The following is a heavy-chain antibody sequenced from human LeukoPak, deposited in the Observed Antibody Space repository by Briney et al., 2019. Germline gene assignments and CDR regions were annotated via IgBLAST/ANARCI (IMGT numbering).Heavy chain of an antibody. Sequence: ASVKVSCKASGYTFTDYYINWVRQAPGQGLEWMGWMSPDSGDTGYAHKFQGRDTITRNTSITTAYMELRSLTFEDTAVYYCARVRLRNGYNWFDPWGQGTLVTVSS. D-gene: IGHD3-3*01. CDR1: GYTFTDYY. CDR2: MSPDSGDT. CDR3: ARVRLRNGYNWFDP. V-gene: IGHV1-8*03. J-gene: IGHJ5*02.